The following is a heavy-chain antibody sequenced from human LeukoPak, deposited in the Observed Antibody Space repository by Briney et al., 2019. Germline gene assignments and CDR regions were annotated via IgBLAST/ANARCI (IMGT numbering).Heavy chain of an antibody. CDR3: ARVSVGGYYYYGMDV. V-gene: IGHV4-34*01. CDR2: INHSGST. CDR1: GGSFSGYY. J-gene: IGHJ6*02. D-gene: IGHD3-16*01. Sequence: SETLSLTCAVYGGSFSGYYWGWIRQPPGKGLEWIGEINHSGSTNYNPSLKSRVTISVDTSKDQFSLKLSSVTAADTAVYYCARVSVGGYYYYGMDVWGQGTTVTVSS.